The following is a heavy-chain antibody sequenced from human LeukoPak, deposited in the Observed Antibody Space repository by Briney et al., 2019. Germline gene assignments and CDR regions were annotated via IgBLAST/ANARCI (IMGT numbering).Heavy chain of an antibody. J-gene: IGHJ4*02. V-gene: IGHV1-3*01. D-gene: IGHD3-22*01. CDR2: INAGNGNT. CDR1: GYTFTSYA. CDR3: ARDLLIVDSSGFSFDY. Sequence: ASVKVSCKASGYTFTSYAMHWVRQAPGQRLEWMGWINAGNGNTKYSQKFQGRVTITRDTSASTAYMELSSLRSEDTAVYYCARDLLIVDSSGFSFDYWGQGTLVTVSS.